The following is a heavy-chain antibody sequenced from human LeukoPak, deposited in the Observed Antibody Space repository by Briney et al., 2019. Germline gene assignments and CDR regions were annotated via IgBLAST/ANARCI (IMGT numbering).Heavy chain of an antibody. V-gene: IGHV1-2*02. J-gene: IGHJ4*02. CDR1: GYIFTGYY. CDR3: ARDLVRGVRPRGY. Sequence: GASVKVSCKASGYIFTGYYMHWLRQAPGQGLEWMGWINPNSGGTNYAQKFQGRVTMTRDTSISTAYMELSRLRSDDTAVYYCARDLVRGVRPRGYWGQATLVIVSS. D-gene: IGHD3-10*01. CDR2: INPNSGGT.